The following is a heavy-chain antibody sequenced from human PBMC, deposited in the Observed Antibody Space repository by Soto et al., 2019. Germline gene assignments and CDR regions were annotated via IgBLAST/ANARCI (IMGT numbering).Heavy chain of an antibody. J-gene: IGHJ6*02. CDR3: AKDMGEGPGGTTGYYYYGMDV. Sequence: EVQLVESGGGLVQPGRSLRLSRAASGFTFDDYAMHWVRQAPGKGLEWVSGISWNSGSIGYADSVKGRFTISRDNAKNSLYLQMNSLRAEDTALYYCAKDMGEGPGGTTGYYYYGMDVWGQGTTVTVSS. D-gene: IGHD3-16*01. CDR1: GFTFDDYA. V-gene: IGHV3-9*01. CDR2: ISWNSGSI.